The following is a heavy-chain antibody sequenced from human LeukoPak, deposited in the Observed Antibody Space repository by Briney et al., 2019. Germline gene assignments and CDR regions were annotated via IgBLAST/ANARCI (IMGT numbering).Heavy chain of an antibody. Sequence: GGSLRLSCAASGFTVSSNYMSWVRQAPGKGLEWVSVIYSGGSTYYADSVKGRSTISRDNAKNSLYLQMNSLRAEDTAVYHCARAAPHGYDYWGQGTLVTVSS. J-gene: IGHJ4*02. V-gene: IGHV3-66*01. D-gene: IGHD2-15*01. CDR1: GFTVSSNY. CDR2: IYSGGST. CDR3: ARAAPHGYDY.